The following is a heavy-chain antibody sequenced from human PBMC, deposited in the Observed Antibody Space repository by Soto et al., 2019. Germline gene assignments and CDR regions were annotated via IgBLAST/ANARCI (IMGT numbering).Heavy chain of an antibody. J-gene: IGHJ4*02. CDR3: AKLRGPVAGRTRGYFDY. CDR2: ISGSGGST. CDR1: GFTFSSYA. D-gene: IGHD6-19*01. V-gene: IGHV3-23*01. Sequence: AGGSLRLSCAASGFTFSSYAMSWVRQAPGKGLEWVSAISGSGGSTYYADSVKGRFTISRDNSKNTLYLQMNSLRAEDTAVYYCAKLRGPVAGRTRGYFDYWGQGTLVTVSS.